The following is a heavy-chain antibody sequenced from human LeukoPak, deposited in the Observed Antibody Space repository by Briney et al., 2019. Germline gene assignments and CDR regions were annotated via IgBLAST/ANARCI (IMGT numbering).Heavy chain of an antibody. Sequence: GGSLRLSCAASGFSFNKYWTSWVRQAPGKGLEWVATISQDGSQKYLADFVKGRFTISRDNGRNSLYLQMSSLRGDDTAIYYCVRSKVVAEAGKSWFDPWGQGTRVTVTS. J-gene: IGHJ5*01. CDR1: GFSFNKYW. CDR2: ISQDGSQK. V-gene: IGHV3-7*01. D-gene: IGHD6-19*01. CDR3: VRSKVVAEAGKSWFDP.